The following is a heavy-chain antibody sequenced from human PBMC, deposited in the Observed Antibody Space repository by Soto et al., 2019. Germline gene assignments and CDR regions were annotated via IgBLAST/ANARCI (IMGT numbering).Heavy chain of an antibody. CDR3: ARELVGIVATITTRKTFDY. Sequence: VQLVESGGGLVQPGGSLRLSCAASGFTFSSYSMNWVRQAPGKGLEWVSYISSSSSTIYYADSVKGRFTISRDNAKNSLYLQMNSLRDEDTAVYYCARELVGIVATITTRKTFDYWGQGTLVTVSS. J-gene: IGHJ4*02. V-gene: IGHV3-48*02. CDR1: GFTFSSYS. D-gene: IGHD5-12*01. CDR2: ISSSSSTI.